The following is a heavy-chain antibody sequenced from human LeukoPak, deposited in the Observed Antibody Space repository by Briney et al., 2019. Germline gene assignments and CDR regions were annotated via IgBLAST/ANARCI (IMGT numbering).Heavy chain of an antibody. D-gene: IGHD3-3*01. CDR1: GGSISSTNW. J-gene: IGHJ4*02. CDR2: VHLDGRT. V-gene: IGHV4-4*02. CDR3: AREGGFYRPLDY. Sequence: SETLSLTCGVSGGSISSTNWWTWVRQPPGKGLEWIGEVHLDGRTNYNPSLESRLTMSVDLSENHISLKLTSVTAADTTVYYCAREGGFYRPLDYSGQGTLVTVSS.